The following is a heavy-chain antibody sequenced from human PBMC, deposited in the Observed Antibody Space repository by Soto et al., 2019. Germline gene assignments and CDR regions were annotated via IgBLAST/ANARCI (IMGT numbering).Heavy chain of an antibody. CDR2: ISGSGGAT. J-gene: IGHJ5*02. Sequence: EVQLLDSGGGLVQPGGSLRLSCAASGFTFSTYAMSWVRQAPGQGLEWVSTISGSGGATSYADSVKGRFTISRDNSKNTVYRQMNSRRGEDTAVYYCAKDRRPSYSASWYVTPADQWGQGTLVTVSS. CDR1: GFTFSTYA. V-gene: IGHV3-23*01. CDR3: AKDRRPSYSASWYVTPADQ. D-gene: IGHD6-13*01.